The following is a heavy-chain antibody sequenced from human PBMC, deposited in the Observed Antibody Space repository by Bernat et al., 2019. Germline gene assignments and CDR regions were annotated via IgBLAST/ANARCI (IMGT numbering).Heavy chain of an antibody. V-gene: IGHV1-18*01. J-gene: IGHJ6*02. CDR3: AGDLAITMVRGVSYYSYGMDV. CDR1: GYTFTSYG. D-gene: IGHD3-10*01. Sequence: QVQLVQSGAEVKKPGASVKVSCKASGYTFTSYGISWVRQAPGQGLEWMGWTSAYNGNTNYAQKLQGRVTMTTDTSTSNAYMELRSLRSDDTAVYYCAGDLAITMVRGVSYYSYGMDVWGQGTTVTVSS. CDR2: TSAYNGNT.